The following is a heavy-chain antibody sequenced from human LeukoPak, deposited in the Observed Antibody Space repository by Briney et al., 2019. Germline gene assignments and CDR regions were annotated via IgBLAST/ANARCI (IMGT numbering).Heavy chain of an antibody. CDR3: ARGGGAGSPLIAARPEYNWFDP. Sequence: SETLSLTCTVSGDSISSSSSYWHWIRQPPGKGLEWIASIYYSGPTNYNPSLKSRVTISVDTSKNQFSLKLSSVTAADTAVYYCARGGGAGSPLIAARPEYNWFDPWGQGTLVTVSS. V-gene: IGHV4-39*07. CDR2: IYYSGPT. CDR1: GDSISSSSSY. D-gene: IGHD6-6*01. J-gene: IGHJ5*02.